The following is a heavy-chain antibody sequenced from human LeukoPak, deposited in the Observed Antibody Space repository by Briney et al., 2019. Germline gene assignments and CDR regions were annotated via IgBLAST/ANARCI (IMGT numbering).Heavy chain of an antibody. Sequence: PGGSLRLSCAASGFTFSSYGMHWVRQAPGKGLEWVAFIRYDGSNKYYADSVKGRFTISRDNSKSTLYLQMNSLRAEDTAVYYCARGSWRFDDGDSGFDPWGQGTLVTVSS. V-gene: IGHV3-30*02. CDR2: IRYDGSNK. J-gene: IGHJ5*02. D-gene: IGHD4-17*01. CDR1: GFTFSSYG. CDR3: ARGSWRFDDGDSGFDP.